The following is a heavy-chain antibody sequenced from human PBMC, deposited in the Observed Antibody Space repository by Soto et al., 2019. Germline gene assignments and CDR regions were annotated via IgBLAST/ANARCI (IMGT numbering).Heavy chain of an antibody. CDR3: ARSAIAVNGLFDH. V-gene: IGHV4-39*02. CDR1: GGFISTSSYY. Sequence: TLSLTCTVSGGFISTSSYYWGWVRQPPGKGLEWIGTIYYTGYTYYNPSLKSRVAMSVDTSKDLFSLNLTSVIAADTAIYYCARSAIAVNGLFDHWGLGTLVTVSS. J-gene: IGHJ4*02. D-gene: IGHD6-19*01. CDR2: IYYTGYT.